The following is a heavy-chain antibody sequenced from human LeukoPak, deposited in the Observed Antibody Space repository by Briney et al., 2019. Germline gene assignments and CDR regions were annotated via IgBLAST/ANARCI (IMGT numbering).Heavy chain of an antibody. Sequence: GRSLRLSCAASGFTFSTYGMHWVRQAPGKGLEWVAAISYDGSNEYYADSVKGRFTISRDNSKNTLYLQMNSLRAEDTAVYYCARELYYYGSGSYSKKGFDYWGQGTLVTVSS. D-gene: IGHD3-10*01. J-gene: IGHJ4*02. CDR1: GFTFSTYG. CDR3: ARELYYYGSGSYSKKGFDY. CDR2: ISYDGSNE. V-gene: IGHV3-30*03.